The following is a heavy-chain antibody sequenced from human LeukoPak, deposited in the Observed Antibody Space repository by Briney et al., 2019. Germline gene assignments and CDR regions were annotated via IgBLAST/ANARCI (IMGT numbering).Heavy chain of an antibody. D-gene: IGHD1-26*01. J-gene: IGHJ5*02. CDR2: ISSSSSYI. V-gene: IGHV3-21*01. CDR1: GFTFSSYS. Sequence: GGSLRLSCEGSGFTFSSYSMNWVRQAPGKGLEWVSSISSSSSYIYYADSVKGRFTISRDNAKNTAYLQMNSLRAEDTAVYYCARVKVGSWDWFDPWGQGTLVTVSS. CDR3: ARVKVGSWDWFDP.